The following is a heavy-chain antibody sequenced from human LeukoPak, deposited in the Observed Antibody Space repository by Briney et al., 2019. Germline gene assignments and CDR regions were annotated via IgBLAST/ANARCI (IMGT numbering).Heavy chain of an antibody. D-gene: IGHD4-17*01. V-gene: IGHV4-59*01. CDR3: AREDPQTTVPEGMDV. J-gene: IGHJ6*02. CDR1: GGSISTFS. Sequence: SETLSLTCTVSGGSISTFSWNWIRQPPGQGLEWIGYVNSNGGTYNNPSLKSRVTISVDTSKNQFSLQLRSVTAADTAVYYCAREDPQTTVPEGMDVWGQGTTVTVSS. CDR2: VNSNGGT.